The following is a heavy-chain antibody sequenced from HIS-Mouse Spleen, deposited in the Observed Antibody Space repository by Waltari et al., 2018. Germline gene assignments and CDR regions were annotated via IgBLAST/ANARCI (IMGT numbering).Heavy chain of an antibody. Sequence: QVQLVQSGAEVKKPGASVKVSCKASGYTFTSYDINWLRQATGQGLEWMGWMNTNSGNTGYAQKFQGRVTMTRNTSISTAYMELSSLRSEDTAVYYCARGHDYSNYFDYWGQGTLVTVSS. CDR3: ARGHDYSNYFDY. CDR1: GYTFTSYD. CDR2: MNTNSGNT. J-gene: IGHJ4*02. D-gene: IGHD4-4*01. V-gene: IGHV1-8*01.